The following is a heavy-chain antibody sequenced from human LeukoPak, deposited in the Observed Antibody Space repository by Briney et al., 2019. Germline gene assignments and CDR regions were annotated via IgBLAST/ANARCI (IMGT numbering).Heavy chain of an antibody. CDR2: ITDRGSSR. D-gene: IGHD5/OR15-5a*01. CDR1: GFSFSTCT. V-gene: IGHV3-23*05. Sequence: GGSLRLSCAASGFSFSTCTMRWVRQAPGKGLEWVSGITDRGSSRDYAGSVKGRYISARDNSKNTVYLPMNSLRAEDTAVYYCVKGYSVGYPEYFFEKWGQGTLVAASS. CDR3: VKGYSVGYPEYFFEK. J-gene: IGHJ4*02.